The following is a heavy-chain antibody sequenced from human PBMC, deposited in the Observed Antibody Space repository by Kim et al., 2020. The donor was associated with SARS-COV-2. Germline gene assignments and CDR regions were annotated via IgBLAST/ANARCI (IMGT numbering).Heavy chain of an antibody. CDR1: GFTFSNYG. Sequence: GGSLRLSCAASGFTFSNYGMHWVRQAPGKGLEWVAVIWYDGNNKNYADSVKGRFTISRDNSKNTLYLQMNSLRAEDTAVYYCATDDSSGKPGGYWGQRTLVTVSS. CDR3: ATDDSSGKPGGY. V-gene: IGHV3-33*01. J-gene: IGHJ4*02. D-gene: IGHD3-22*01. CDR2: IWYDGNNK.